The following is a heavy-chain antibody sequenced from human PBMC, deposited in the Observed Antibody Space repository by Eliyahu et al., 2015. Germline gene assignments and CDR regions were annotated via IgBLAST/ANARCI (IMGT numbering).Heavy chain of an antibody. V-gene: IGHV3-11*01. J-gene: IGHJ4*02. CDR1: GXPFSDYQ. CDR2: VTSTSSMT. CDR3: TRNDVSSPVGASDH. D-gene: IGHD6-6*01. Sequence: QVQLVESGGGLVKPGGSLRLPCETSGXPFSDYQMSWIRQAPGKGLEWVAYVTSTSSMTYYVESVEGRFTISRDNAKNSLYLQMNSLRAEDTAVYYCTRNDVSSPVGASDHWGQGTLVTVSS.